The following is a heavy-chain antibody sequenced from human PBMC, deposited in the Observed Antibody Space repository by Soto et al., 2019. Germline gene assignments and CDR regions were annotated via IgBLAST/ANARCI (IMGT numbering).Heavy chain of an antibody. CDR2: ISWNSGYI. V-gene: IGHV3-9*01. CDR1: GFTFDDHA. D-gene: IGHD1-1*01. CDR3: AKDIKWNLPAGYLDN. Sequence: PGGSLRLSCIASGFTFDDHAMHWVRPAPGKGLEWVSGISWNSGYIGYADSVKGRFTISRDNAKNSVHLQMNSLRAEDTAFYYCAKDIKWNLPAGYLDNWGQGTLVTVSS. J-gene: IGHJ4*02.